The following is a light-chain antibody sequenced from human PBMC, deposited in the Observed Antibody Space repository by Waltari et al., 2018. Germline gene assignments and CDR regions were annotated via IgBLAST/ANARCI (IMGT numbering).Light chain of an antibody. CDR1: QNINSF. CDR3: QQSYSTWT. V-gene: IGKV1-39*01. Sequence: DTQMTQSPSSLSASVGDRVTITCRASQNINSFLNWYQQKPGRAPKLLIYAASSLHSGVPSRFSGSGSGTDYTLTISSLQPEDFATYYCQQSYSTWTSGQGTKVEIK. J-gene: IGKJ1*01. CDR2: AAS.